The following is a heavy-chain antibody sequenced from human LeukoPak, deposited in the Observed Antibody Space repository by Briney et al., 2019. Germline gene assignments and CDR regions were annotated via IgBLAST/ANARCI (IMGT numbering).Heavy chain of an antibody. D-gene: IGHD3-10*01. V-gene: IGHV4-34*01. CDR3: ARKMRSYYYGSGSSPSYYYMDV. Sequence: SEALSLTCAVYGGSFSGYYWSWIRQPPGKGLEWIGEINHSGSTNYNPSLKSRVTISVDTSKNQFSLKLSSVTAADTAVYYCARKMRSYYYGSGSSPSYYYMDVWGKGTTVTISS. J-gene: IGHJ6*03. CDR2: INHSGST. CDR1: GGSFSGYY.